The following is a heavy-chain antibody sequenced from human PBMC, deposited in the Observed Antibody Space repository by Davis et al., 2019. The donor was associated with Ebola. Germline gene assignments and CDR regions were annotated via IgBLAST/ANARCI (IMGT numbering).Heavy chain of an antibody. D-gene: IGHD2-15*01. J-gene: IGHJ6*02. Sequence: MPSETLSLTCAVYGGSFSGYYWSWIRQPPGKGLEWIGEINHSGSTNYNPSRKSRVTISVDTSKNQFSLKLSSVTAADTAVYYCARDSSRYCSGGSCYLYYYYGMDVWGQGTTVTVSS. V-gene: IGHV4-34*01. CDR3: ARDSSRYCSGGSCYLYYYYGMDV. CDR1: GGSFSGYY. CDR2: INHSGST.